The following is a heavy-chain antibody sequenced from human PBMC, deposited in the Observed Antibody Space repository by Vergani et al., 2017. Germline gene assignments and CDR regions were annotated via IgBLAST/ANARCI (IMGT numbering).Heavy chain of an antibody. Sequence: QVQLQESGPGLVKPSQTLSLTCSVSGGSISSGDYYWSWIRQPPGKGLEWIGYIYYSGSTYYNPSLKSRLTISVDTSKNQFSLRLSSVTASDTAQYCCAGDSSSWQRADYWGQGTLVTVSS. J-gene: IGHJ4*02. CDR2: IYYSGST. V-gene: IGHV4-30-4*08. CDR3: AGDSSSWQRADY. CDR1: GGSISSGDYY. D-gene: IGHD6-13*01.